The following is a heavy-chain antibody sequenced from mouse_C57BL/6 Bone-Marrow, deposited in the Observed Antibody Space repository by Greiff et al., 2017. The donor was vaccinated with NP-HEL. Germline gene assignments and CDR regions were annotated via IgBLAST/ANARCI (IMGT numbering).Heavy chain of an antibody. J-gene: IGHJ3*01. CDR3: ARFTTPAWFAY. D-gene: IGHD1-1*01. Sequence: VQLQQSGAELVKPGASVKLSCKASGYTFTSYWMHWVKQRPGQGLEWIGMIHPNSGSTNYNEKFKSKATLTVDKSSSTAYMQLSSLTSEDSAVYYCARFTTPAWFAYWGQGTLVTVSA. CDR2: IHPNSGST. CDR1: GYTFTSYW. V-gene: IGHV1-64*01.